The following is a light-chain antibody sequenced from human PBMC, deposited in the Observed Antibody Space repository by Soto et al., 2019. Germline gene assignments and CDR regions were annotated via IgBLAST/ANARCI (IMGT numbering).Light chain of an antibody. J-gene: IGLJ6*01. Sequence: NFMLTQPHSVSESPGKTVTISCTRSSGSIASNYVQWYQQRPGSAPTTVIYEDNQRPSGVPDRFSGSIDSSSNSASLTISGLKTEDEADYYCQSYDSSHVFGSGTQLTVL. V-gene: IGLV6-57*04. CDR3: QSYDSSHV. CDR1: SGSIASNY. CDR2: EDN.